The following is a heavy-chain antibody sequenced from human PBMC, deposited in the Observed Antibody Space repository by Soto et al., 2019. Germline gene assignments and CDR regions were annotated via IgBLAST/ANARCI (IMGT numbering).Heavy chain of an antibody. J-gene: IGHJ4*02. Sequence: GGSPQISCKGSGYNFAGYWIAWVRQMPGKGLELMGIIYPSDSDTRYRPSFQGQVTISADKSISSAYLQWSSLRASDTAMYYCARGGFSTRTLDYWSQGTSVTISS. CDR1: GYNFAGYW. CDR3: ARGGFSTRTLDY. CDR2: IYPSDSDT. D-gene: IGHD1-1*01. V-gene: IGHV5-51*01.